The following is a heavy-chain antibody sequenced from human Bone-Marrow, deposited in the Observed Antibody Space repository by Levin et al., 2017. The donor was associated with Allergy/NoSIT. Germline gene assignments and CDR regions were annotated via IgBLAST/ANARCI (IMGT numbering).Heavy chain of an antibody. CDR2: VIPVYGAS. Sequence: ASVKVSCTASGNIFRDFGLSWVRQAPGQGLEWMGGVIPVYGASHSAQKFEGRVTFTADTSTSTAHMELRSLTSDDTAVYYCARGLYYLSSRSYCDFWGQGTLVTVST. CDR3: ARGLYYLSSRSYCDF. J-gene: IGHJ4*02. V-gene: IGHV1-69*06. D-gene: IGHD3-10*01. CDR1: GNIFRDFG.